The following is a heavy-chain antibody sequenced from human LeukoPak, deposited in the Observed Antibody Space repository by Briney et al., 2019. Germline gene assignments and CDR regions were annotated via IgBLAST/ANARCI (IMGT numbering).Heavy chain of an antibody. D-gene: IGHD6-19*01. CDR1: GFTFSSYG. V-gene: IGHV3-30*18. CDR2: ISYDGSNK. J-gene: IGHJ4*02. Sequence: GASLRLSCAASGFTFSSYGMHWVRQAPGKGLEWVAVISYDGSNKYYADSVKGRFTISRDNSKNTLYLQMNSLRAEDTAVYYCAKGGGRSGCDYWGQGTLVTVSS. CDR3: AKGGGRSGCDY.